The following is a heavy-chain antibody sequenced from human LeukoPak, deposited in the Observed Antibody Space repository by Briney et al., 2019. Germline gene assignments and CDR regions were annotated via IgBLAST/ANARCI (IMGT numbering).Heavy chain of an antibody. J-gene: IGHJ6*03. CDR3: ASHLQYYYYYMDV. CDR1: GGSISSSSDY. V-gene: IGHV4-39*01. D-gene: IGHD4-11*01. CDR2: IYYSGST. Sequence: SETLSLTCTVSGGSISSSSDYWGWIRQPPGKGLEWIGSIYYSGSTYYNPSLKSRVTISVDTSKNQFSLKLSSVTAADTAVYYCASHLQYYYYYMDVWGKGTTVTVSS.